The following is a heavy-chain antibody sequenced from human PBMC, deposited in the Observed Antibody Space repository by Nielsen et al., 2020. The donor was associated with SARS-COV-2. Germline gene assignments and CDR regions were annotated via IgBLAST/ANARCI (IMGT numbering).Heavy chain of an antibody. D-gene: IGHD4-17*01. CDR1: GDSVSSSSAA. CDR2: TYYRSKWYN. CDR3: ARARGAYGDYYYYYSTDV. V-gene: IGHV6-1*01. J-gene: IGHJ6*03. Sequence: QTPSLTRAISGDSVSSSSAAWNWIRQSPSRGLEWLGRTYYRSKWYNDYAVSVKSRITINPDTSKNQFSLHLNSVTPEDTAVYYCARARGAYGDYYYYYSTDVWGKGTTVTVSS.